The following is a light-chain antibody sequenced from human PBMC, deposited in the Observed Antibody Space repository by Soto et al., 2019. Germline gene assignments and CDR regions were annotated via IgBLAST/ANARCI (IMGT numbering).Light chain of an antibody. Sequence: VLTQTPSASGTPGQRVTISCSGRTSNLGSNTVHWYQQLPGTAPKRLIHSNNQRPSGVPDRFSGSKSGTSASLAISGLQSEDEADYYCATWDDSLNAYVFGTGTKVTVL. CDR2: SNN. J-gene: IGLJ1*01. V-gene: IGLV1-44*01. CDR1: TSNLGSNT. CDR3: ATWDDSLNAYV.